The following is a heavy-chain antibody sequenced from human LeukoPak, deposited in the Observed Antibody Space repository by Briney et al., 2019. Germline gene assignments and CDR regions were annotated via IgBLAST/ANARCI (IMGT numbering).Heavy chain of an antibody. J-gene: IGHJ5*02. D-gene: IGHD6-19*01. CDR1: GGSISSYY. V-gene: IGHV4-4*07. CDR2: IYTSGST. CDR3: ARDLRSGWKYNWFDP. Sequence: PSETLSLTCTVSGGSISSYYWSWIRQPAGKGLEWIGRIYTSGSTNYNPSLKSRVTMSVDTSKNRFSLKLSFVTAADTAVYYCARDLRSGWKYNWFDPWGQGTLVTVSS.